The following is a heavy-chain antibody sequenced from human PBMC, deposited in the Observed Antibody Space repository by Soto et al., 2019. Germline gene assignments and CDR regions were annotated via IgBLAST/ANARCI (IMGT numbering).Heavy chain of an antibody. J-gene: IGHJ3*02. CDR1: GFTVDYYA. CDR3: AKDGVRWWSNKYACGI. D-gene: IGHD2-15*01. CDR2: ISWNSGSI. Sequence: EVQLVESGGGLVQPVRSLRLSCAASGFTVDYYAMHWVRQAPGKGLEWDSGISWNSGSIGYADSVKVLFTISRDNANNSLYVYMNSLRAYETALYYCAKDGVRWWSNKYACGIWGQWTMVTVSS. V-gene: IGHV3-9*01.